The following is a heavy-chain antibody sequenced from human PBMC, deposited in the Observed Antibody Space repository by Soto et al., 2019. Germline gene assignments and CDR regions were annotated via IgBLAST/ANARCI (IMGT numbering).Heavy chain of an antibody. V-gene: IGHV4-4*02. CDR3: TKTSAYALDY. CDR2: LHHGGST. J-gene: IGHJ4*02. D-gene: IGHD5-12*01. Sequence: SETLCLTCDFSLYSINYNNWWSWVRQPPGGGLEWIGELHHGGSTNYNPSLESRATFSVDISKNQFFLKLSSVTAADTAVYYCTKTSAYALDYWGQGTLVTVSS. CDR1: LYSINYNNW.